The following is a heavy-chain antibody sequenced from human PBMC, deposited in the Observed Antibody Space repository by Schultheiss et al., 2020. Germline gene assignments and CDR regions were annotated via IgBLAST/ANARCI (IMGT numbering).Heavy chain of an antibody. CDR1: GFTFSSYE. V-gene: IGHV3-30*07. Sequence: GESLKISCAASGFTFSSYEMNWVRQAPGKGLEWVAVISYDGSNRYYADSVKGRFTISRDNSKNTLYLQMNSLRAEDTAVYYCYSSSQTTNYFDYWGQGTLVTVSS. CDR3: YSSSQTTNYFDY. D-gene: IGHD6-13*01. CDR2: ISYDGSNR. J-gene: IGHJ4*02.